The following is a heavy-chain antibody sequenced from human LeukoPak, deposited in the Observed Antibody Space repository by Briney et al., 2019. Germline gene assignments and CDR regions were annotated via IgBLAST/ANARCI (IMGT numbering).Heavy chain of an antibody. CDR1: GGSFSGYY. CDR2: INHSGST. V-gene: IGHV4-34*01. J-gene: IGHJ4*02. CDR3: ARLAFYYDSSGYSSFFDY. Sequence: SETLSLTCAVYGGSFSGYYWSWIRQPPGKGLEWIGEINHSGSTNYNPSLKSRVTISVDTSKNQFSLKLSSVTAADTAVYYCARLAFYYDSSGYSSFFDYWGQGTLVTVSS. D-gene: IGHD3-22*01.